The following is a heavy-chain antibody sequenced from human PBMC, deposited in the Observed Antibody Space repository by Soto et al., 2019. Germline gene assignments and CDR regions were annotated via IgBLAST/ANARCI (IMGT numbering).Heavy chain of an antibody. CDR1: GGSISSYY. CDR2: IYYSGST. CDR3: ARAISGPAFDY. V-gene: IGHV4-59*01. D-gene: IGHD6-19*01. Sequence: SETLSLTCTVSGGSISSYYWSWIRQPPGKGLEWVGYIYYSGSTNYNPSLKSRVTISVDTSKNQFSLKLSSVTAADTAVYYCARAISGPAFDYWGQGTLVTVSS. J-gene: IGHJ4*02.